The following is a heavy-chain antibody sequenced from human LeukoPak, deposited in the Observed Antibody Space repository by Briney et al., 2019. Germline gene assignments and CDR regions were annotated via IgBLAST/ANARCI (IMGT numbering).Heavy chain of an antibody. CDR1: VLTFSSYA. CDR2: ISYDGSNK. D-gene: IGHD3-10*02. V-gene: IGHV3-30-3*01. J-gene: IGHJ4*02. Sequence: GEFLRLSCAATVLTFSSYALHWVREAPGKGLEWVVVISYDGSNKYYADSVKGRFTISRDNSKNTLYLQMNSLRAEDTAVYYCARGEGMVTTFEVLGYWGQGTLVTVSS. CDR3: ARGEGMVTTFEVLGY.